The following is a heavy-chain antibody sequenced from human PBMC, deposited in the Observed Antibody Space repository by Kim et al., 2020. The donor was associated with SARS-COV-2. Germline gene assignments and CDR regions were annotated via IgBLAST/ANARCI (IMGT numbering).Heavy chain of an antibody. CDR1: GFSFGIYA. CDR2: IGGLDGGI. CDR3: ARRPGTAAAGTAHFDP. Sequence: GGSLRLSCAASGFSFGIYAMSWVRQAPGKWLEWVSTIGGLDGGIFHADSVKGRFTISRDNSKNTLYLQMTNLKTEDTATYYCARRPGTAAAGTAHFDPWGQGTLVTVSS. D-gene: IGHD6-13*01. V-gene: IGHV3-23*01. J-gene: IGHJ5*02.